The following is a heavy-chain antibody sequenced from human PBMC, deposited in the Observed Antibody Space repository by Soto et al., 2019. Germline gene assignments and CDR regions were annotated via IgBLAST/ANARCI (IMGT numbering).Heavy chain of an antibody. V-gene: IGHV3-23*01. J-gene: IGHJ4*02. CDR2: IGGDGGTT. Sequence: AGGSLRLSCTASGLTFRSYAMSWVRQAPGKGLEWVAGIGGDGGTTFYADSVKGRFTISRDNSKNTVHLQMNSLRAEDTAVYFCAKSMTTVLRYFDYWGQGTQVTVAS. CDR3: AKSMTTVLRYFDY. CDR1: GLTFRSYA. D-gene: IGHD4-17*01.